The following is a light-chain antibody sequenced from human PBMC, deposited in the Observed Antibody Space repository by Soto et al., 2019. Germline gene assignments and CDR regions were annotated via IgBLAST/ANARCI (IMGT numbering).Light chain of an antibody. V-gene: IGLV1-40*01. CDR3: ASWDVTLNGLYV. CDR1: SSNIGARND. J-gene: IGLJ1*01. Sequence: QSVLTQPPSVSGAPGQRVTISCTGSSSNIGARNDVHWYQQLPGTAPKLLIFGNNNRPSGVPDRFSGSKSGTSASLAISGLQSEDEADYYCASWDVTLNGLYVFGTGTKLTVL. CDR2: GNN.